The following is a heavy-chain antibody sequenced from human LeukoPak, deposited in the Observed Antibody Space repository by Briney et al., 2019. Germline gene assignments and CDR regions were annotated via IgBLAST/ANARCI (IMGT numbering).Heavy chain of an antibody. CDR2: INHSGST. J-gene: IGHJ4*02. Sequence: PSETLSLTCAVYGGSFSGYYWSWIRQPPGKGLEWIGEINHSGSTNYNPSLKSRVTISVDTSKNQFSLKLSSVTAADTAVYYCARGPYCSSTSCLPYFDYWGQGTLVTVSS. V-gene: IGHV4-34*01. CDR1: GGSFSGYY. CDR3: ARGPYCSSTSCLPYFDY. D-gene: IGHD2-2*01.